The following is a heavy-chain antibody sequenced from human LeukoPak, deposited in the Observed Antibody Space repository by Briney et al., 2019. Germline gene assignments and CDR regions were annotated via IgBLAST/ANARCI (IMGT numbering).Heavy chain of an antibody. Sequence: GGSLRLSCAASGFTFSSYAMNWVRQAPGKGLEWVSFISSSSITIYYADSVKGRFTISRDNAEKSLYLQMNSLRAEDTAVYYCARDRGGSYSAIDYWGQGTLVTVSS. CDR2: ISSSSITI. CDR1: GFTFSSYA. CDR3: ARDRGGSYSAIDY. D-gene: IGHD2-15*01. V-gene: IGHV3-48*04. J-gene: IGHJ4*02.